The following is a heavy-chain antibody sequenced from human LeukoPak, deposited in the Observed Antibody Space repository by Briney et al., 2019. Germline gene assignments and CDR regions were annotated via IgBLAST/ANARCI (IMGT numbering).Heavy chain of an antibody. J-gene: IGHJ4*02. CDR2: INPNSGDT. Sequence: ASVKVSCKASGGTFSSYAISWVRQAPGQGLEWMGWINPNSGDTTYAQNFQGSVTMTRDTSISTAYMELTRLGSDDTAVYYCARDRPLRDWGQGTLVTVSS. CDR3: ARDRPLRD. D-gene: IGHD3-9*01. V-gene: IGHV1-2*02. CDR1: GGTFSSYA.